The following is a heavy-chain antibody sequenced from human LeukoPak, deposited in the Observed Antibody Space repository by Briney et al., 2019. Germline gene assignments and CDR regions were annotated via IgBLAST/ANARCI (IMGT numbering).Heavy chain of an antibody. V-gene: IGHV4-39*07. CDR3: NGQSGFSFDP. Sequence: SETLSLTCTVSGGSISSTSYYWGWIRQPPGKGLEWIGYIYYSGSTSYNPSLKSRVTISADTSKNQFSLKLSSVTAADTAVYAENGQSGFSFDPWGQGTLVNVST. CDR2: IYYSGST. D-gene: IGHD1-26*01. CDR1: GGSISSTSYY. J-gene: IGHJ5*02.